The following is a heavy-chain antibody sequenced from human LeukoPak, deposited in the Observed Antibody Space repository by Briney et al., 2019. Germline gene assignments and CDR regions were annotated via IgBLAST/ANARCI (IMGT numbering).Heavy chain of an antibody. J-gene: IGHJ4*02. CDR3: ARHEGYSYGSPYFDY. CDR2: IYSGGST. D-gene: IGHD5-18*01. V-gene: IGHV3-53*01. CDR1: GFTVSSHY. Sequence: GGSLRLSCVASGFTVSSHYMNWVRQAPGKGLEWVSVIYSGGSTYYADSVKGRHTISRDNSKNTLYLQMNSLRAEDTAVYYCARHEGYSYGSPYFDYWGQGTLVTVSS.